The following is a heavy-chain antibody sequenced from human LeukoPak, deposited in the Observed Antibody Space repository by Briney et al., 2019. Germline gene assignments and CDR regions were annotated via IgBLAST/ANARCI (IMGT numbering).Heavy chain of an antibody. V-gene: IGHV3-21*01. CDR2: ISSSSSYV. D-gene: IGHD6-13*01. J-gene: IGHJ4*02. CDR3: ARGIAAAGYFDY. Sequence: GGSLRLSCAASGFTFSSYSMNWVRQAPGKGLEWVSSISSSSSYVYYADSVKGRFTISRDNAKNSLYLQMNSLRAEDTAVYYCARGIAAAGYFDYWGQGTLVTVSS. CDR1: GFTFSSYS.